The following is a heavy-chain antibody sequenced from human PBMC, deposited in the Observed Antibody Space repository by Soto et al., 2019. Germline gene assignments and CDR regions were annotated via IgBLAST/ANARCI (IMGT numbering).Heavy chain of an antibody. Sequence: QVQLVQSAAEVKKPGASVKVSCKASGFTFTAYYIHWVRQAPGQGLEWMGRINLNSGDANYAQKFPDRVTVTSDTSLSTAYMELSRLRSDDTAVYYCARVSLIQVWPNSKSSLDYWGQGTLVTVSS. V-gene: IGHV1-2*06. CDR3: ARVSLIQVWPNSKSSLDY. J-gene: IGHJ4*02. D-gene: IGHD3-16*01. CDR2: INLNSGDA. CDR1: GFTFTAYY.